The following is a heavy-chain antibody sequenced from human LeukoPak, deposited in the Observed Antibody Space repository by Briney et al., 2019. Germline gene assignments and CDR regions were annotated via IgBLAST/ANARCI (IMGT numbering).Heavy chain of an antibody. J-gene: IGHJ3*02. CDR2: LSGSGGST. CDR1: GFTFSSYA. V-gene: IGHV3-23*01. Sequence: PGGSLRLSCAASGFTFSSYAMSWVRQAPGKGLEWVSALSGSGGSTYYADSVKGRFTISRDNSKNTLYLQMNSLRAEDTAVYYCARGYFDWLLSPIDAFDIWGQGTMVTVSS. D-gene: IGHD3-9*01. CDR3: ARGYFDWLLSPIDAFDI.